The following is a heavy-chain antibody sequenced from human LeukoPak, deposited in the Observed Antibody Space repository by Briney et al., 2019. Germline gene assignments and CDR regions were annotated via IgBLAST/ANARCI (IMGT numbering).Heavy chain of an antibody. V-gene: IGHV3-7*01. CDR2: INKDGSET. D-gene: IGHD4-23*01. CDR3: ARDLGGGPPGY. J-gene: IGHJ4*02. CDR1: GFTFDDFW. Sequence: PGGSLRLSCIASGFTFDDFWMSWVRQAPGRGLEWVATINKDGSETYFVDSMRGRFTISRDNAKSSVSLQMNSLTVEDTAVYYCARDLGGGPPGYWGQGNLVTVSS.